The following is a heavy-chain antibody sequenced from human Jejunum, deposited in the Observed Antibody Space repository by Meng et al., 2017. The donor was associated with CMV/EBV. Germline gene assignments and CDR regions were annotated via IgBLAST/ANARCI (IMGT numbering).Heavy chain of an antibody. CDR1: GFTFSNYD. J-gene: IGHJ4*02. Sequence: AASGFTFSNYDMHWVRQGTGKGLEWVSAMDTTGDTYYPDSVKGRFTISRENAKNSLYLQMNSLRAGDTAVYYCARAVGAPNYFDYWGQGTRVTVSS. D-gene: IGHD1-26*01. V-gene: IGHV3-13*01. CDR2: MDTTGDT. CDR3: ARAVGAPNYFDY.